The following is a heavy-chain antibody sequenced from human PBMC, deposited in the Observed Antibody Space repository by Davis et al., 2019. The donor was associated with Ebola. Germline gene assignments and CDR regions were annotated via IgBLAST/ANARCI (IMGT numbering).Heavy chain of an antibody. CDR1: GDSVSGHNGA. V-gene: IGHV6-1*01. CDR3: ARGWLRSKFDY. CDR2: TYYTSKWFN. J-gene: IGHJ4*02. D-gene: IGHD5-12*01. Sequence: HSQTLSLTCAISGDSVSGHNGAWNWIRQSPSRGLEWLGRTYYTSKWFNDYAVTINSRIIINADTSKNQLSLQLNSVTPEDTAIYYCARGWLRSKFDYWGPGTLVSVSS.